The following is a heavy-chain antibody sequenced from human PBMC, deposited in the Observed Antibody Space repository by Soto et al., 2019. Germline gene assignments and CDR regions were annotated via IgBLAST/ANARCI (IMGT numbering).Heavy chain of an antibody. J-gene: IGHJ4*02. CDR1: GGSISSSNW. Sequence: PSETLSLTCAVSGGSISSSNWWSWVRQPPGKGLEWIGEIYHSGSTNYNPSLKSRVTISVDKSKNQFSLKLSSVTAADTAVYYCARHKSSAACTQIDYWGKGTLVPVAS. V-gene: IGHV4-4*02. D-gene: IGHD2-2*01. CDR2: IYHSGST. CDR3: ARHKSSAACTQIDY.